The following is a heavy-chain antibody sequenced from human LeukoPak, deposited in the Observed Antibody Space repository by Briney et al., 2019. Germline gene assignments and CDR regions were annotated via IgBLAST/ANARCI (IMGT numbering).Heavy chain of an antibody. V-gene: IGHV3-23*01. CDR2: ISGSGGST. CDR3: TRDEYYDFWSGSWGY. J-gene: IGHJ4*02. CDR1: GFTFSSYA. D-gene: IGHD3-3*01. Sequence: GGSLRLSCAASGFTFSSYAMSWVRQAPGKGLEWVSAISGSGGSTYYADSVKGRFTISRDDSKNTLYLQMNSLRAEDTAMYYCTRDEYYDFWSGSWGYWGQGTLVTVSS.